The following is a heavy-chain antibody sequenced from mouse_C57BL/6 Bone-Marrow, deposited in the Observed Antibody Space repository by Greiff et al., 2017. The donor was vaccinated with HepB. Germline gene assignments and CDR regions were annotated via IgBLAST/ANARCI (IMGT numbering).Heavy chain of an antibody. CDR3: ARRTYYYGSSYPDY. J-gene: IGHJ2*01. V-gene: IGHV1-63*01. Sequence: QVQLKQSGAELVRPGTSVKMSCKASGYTFTNYWIGWAKQRPGHGLEWIGDIYPGGGYTNYNEKFKGKATLTADKSSSTAYMQFSSLTSEDSAIYYCARRTYYYGSSYPDYWGQGTTLTVSS. CDR2: IYPGGGYT. CDR1: GYTFTNYW. D-gene: IGHD1-1*01.